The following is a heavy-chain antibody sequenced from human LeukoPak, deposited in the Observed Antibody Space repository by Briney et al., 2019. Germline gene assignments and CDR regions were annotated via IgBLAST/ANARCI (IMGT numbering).Heavy chain of an antibody. Sequence: SETLSLTCAVYGGSFSGYYWSWIRQPPGKGLEWIGEINHSGSTNYNPSPKSRVTISVDTSKNQFSLKLSSVTAADTAVYYCARGLGAYYYDSSGYYYDYWGQGTLVTVSS. J-gene: IGHJ4*02. CDR3: ARGLGAYYYDSSGYYYDY. CDR1: GGSFSGYY. CDR2: INHSGST. D-gene: IGHD3-22*01. V-gene: IGHV4-34*01.